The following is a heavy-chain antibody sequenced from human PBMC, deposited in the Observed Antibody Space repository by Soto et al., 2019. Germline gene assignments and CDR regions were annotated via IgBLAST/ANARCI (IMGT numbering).Heavy chain of an antibody. CDR2: IYPGNSDT. V-gene: IGHV5-51*01. Sequence: EVQLVQSGAEVKKPGESLKISCKGSGNSFISNWIAWVRQMPGKGLEWMGIIYPGNSDTRYSPSFQGQVIISADTSISTAYLQWSSLKDSDTAIYYCARVTNWNFEYWGQGILVTVSS. CDR3: ARVTNWNFEY. D-gene: IGHD1-20*01. CDR1: GNSFISNW. J-gene: IGHJ4*02.